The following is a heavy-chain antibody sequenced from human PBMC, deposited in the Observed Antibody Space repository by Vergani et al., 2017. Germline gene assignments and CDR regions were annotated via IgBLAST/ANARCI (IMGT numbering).Heavy chain of an antibody. CDR3: ARRAVTGSYGMDV. CDR1: GYSFTSFW. Sequence: EVQLVQSGAEVKKPGESLRISCKGSGYSFTSFWITWVRQMPGKGLEWMGRIDTSDSYTDYRPSFQGHVTISTDKSISTAYLQWSSLEASDTAVYYWARRAVTGSYGMDVWGQGTTVTVSS. CDR2: IDTSDSYT. J-gene: IGHJ6*02. V-gene: IGHV5-10-1*03. D-gene: IGHD6-19*01.